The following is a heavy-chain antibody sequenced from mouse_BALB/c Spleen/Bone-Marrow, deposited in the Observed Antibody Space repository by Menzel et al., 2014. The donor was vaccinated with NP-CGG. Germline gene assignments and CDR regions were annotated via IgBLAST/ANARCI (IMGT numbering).Heavy chain of an antibody. V-gene: IGHV5-6-4*01. Sequence: EVKLVASGGGLVKPGGSLKLSCAASGFTFSSYTMSWVRQTPEKRLEWVATISSGGSYTYYPDSVKGRFTISRDNAKNTLYLQMSSLKSEDTAMYYCTREDTNWDFDYWGQGTTLTVSS. CDR2: ISSGGSYT. CDR3: TREDTNWDFDY. CDR1: GFTFSSYT. D-gene: IGHD4-1*01. J-gene: IGHJ2*01.